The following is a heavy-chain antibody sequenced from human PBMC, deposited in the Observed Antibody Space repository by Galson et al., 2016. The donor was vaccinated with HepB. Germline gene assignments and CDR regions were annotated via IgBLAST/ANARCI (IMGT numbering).Heavy chain of an antibody. CDR1: GFTFSSYS. D-gene: IGHD3-22*01. J-gene: IGHJ3*02. CDR3: ARATHTITYYYDSSGYKVDAFDI. CDR2: ISSSSSYI. Sequence: SLRLSCAASGFTFSSYSMNWVRQAPGQGLEWVSSISSSSSYIYYADSVKGRFTISRDNAKNSLYLQMNSLRAEDTAVYYCARATHTITYYYDSSGYKVDAFDIWGQGTMVTVSS. V-gene: IGHV3-21*01.